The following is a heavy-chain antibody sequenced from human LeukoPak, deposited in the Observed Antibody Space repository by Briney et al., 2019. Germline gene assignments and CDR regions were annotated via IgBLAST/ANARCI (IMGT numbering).Heavy chain of an antibody. D-gene: IGHD6-13*01. V-gene: IGHV3-30*18. J-gene: IGHJ3*02. CDR2: ISHEGSAK. Sequence: GGSLRLSCAASGFSFGSYGIHWVRQAPGKGLEWVAVISHEGSAKYHADSVKGRFTVSRDTSKNTLYLQMNSLRVDDTSIYYCAKSRGYSSSWDDAFDIWGQGTMVIVSS. CDR3: AKSRGYSSSWDDAFDI. CDR1: GFSFGSYG.